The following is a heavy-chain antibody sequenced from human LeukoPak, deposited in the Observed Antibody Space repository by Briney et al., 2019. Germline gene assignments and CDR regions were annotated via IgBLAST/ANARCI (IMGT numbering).Heavy chain of an antibody. J-gene: IGHJ6*03. D-gene: IGHD3-3*01. CDR3: ARVGFYDFWSGLNYIDV. V-gene: IGHV3-21*01. CDR2: TGTSSSYR. Sequence: GGSLRLSCAASGFTFRYYNMNWVRPALGEGLEWVSSTGTSSSYRYYADSVEGRFTISRDDAKNSLYLHMNSLRVEDTAVYYCARVGFYDFWSGLNYIDVWGKGTTVTVSS. CDR1: GFTFRYYN.